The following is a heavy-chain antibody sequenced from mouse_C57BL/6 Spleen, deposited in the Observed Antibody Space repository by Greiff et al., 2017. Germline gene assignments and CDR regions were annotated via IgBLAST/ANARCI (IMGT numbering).Heavy chain of an antibody. V-gene: IGHV1-82*01. CDR1: GYAFRSSW. CDR2: LYPGDGDT. D-gene: IGHD1-1*01. Sequence: QVQLQQSGPELVKPGASVKISCKASGYAFRSSWMNWVKQRPGKGLEWIGRLYPGDGDTNYNGKFKGKATLTAAKSSSAAYMQLSSLTSEDAAVYFCAREGVYGSIPHWYFDVWGTGTTVTVSS. J-gene: IGHJ1*03. CDR3: AREGVYGSIPHWYFDV.